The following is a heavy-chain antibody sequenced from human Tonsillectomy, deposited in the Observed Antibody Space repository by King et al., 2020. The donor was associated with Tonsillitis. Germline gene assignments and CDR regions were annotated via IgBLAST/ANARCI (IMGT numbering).Heavy chain of an antibody. CDR2: IIPIFGTA. CDR3: ARGYYDSSGYSYSPFDYFDY. D-gene: IGHD3-22*01. Sequence: QLVQSGAEVKKPGSSVKVSCKASGGTFSSYAISWVRQAPGQGLEWMGGIIPIFGTANYAQKFQGRVTITADESTSTAYMELSSLRSEDTAVYYCARGYYDSSGYSYSPFDYFDYWGQGTLVTVSS. J-gene: IGHJ4*02. CDR1: GGTFSSYA. V-gene: IGHV1-69*12.